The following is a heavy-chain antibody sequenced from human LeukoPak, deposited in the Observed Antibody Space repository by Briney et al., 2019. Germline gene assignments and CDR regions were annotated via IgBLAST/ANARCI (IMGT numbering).Heavy chain of an antibody. J-gene: IGHJ3*02. CDR3: ARGLDHGFDI. V-gene: IGHV3-48*02. Sequence: GGPLSLSCIASEFTYNTSAMDWLRQAPGKGLEGISFIPSGAETILHEGSVRGRFTISRDNAKNSLYLQMNNLRDEDTAVYYCARGLDHGFDIWGQGTMVTVSS. CDR2: IPSGAETI. CDR1: EFTYNTSA.